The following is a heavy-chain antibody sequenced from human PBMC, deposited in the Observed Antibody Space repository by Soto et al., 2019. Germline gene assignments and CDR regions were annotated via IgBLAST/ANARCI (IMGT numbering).Heavy chain of an antibody. CDR1: GSTFSSHY. Sequence: GTLRLSCAVSGSTFSSHYMDWVRQAPGKGLEWLGRIRNKPAGHTTEHAASARGRFTISRDDSKNSVYLQMHSLKTEDSAVYYCSTTVITAPLFEYWGQGTVVTVSS. V-gene: IGHV3-72*01. CDR3: STTVITAPLFEY. CDR2: IRNKPAGHTT. D-gene: IGHD1-1*01. J-gene: IGHJ4*02.